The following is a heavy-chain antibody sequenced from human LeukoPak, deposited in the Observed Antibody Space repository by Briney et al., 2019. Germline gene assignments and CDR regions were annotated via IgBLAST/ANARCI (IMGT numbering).Heavy chain of an antibody. V-gene: IGHV4-59*01. CDR1: GGSISSYY. J-gene: IGHJ6*03. CDR2: IYYSGTT. Sequence: SETLSLTCTVSGGSISSYYWSWIRQPPGKGLEWIGYIYYSGTTNYNPSLESRVTISVDTSKNQFSLKLSSVTAADTAVYYCARGRLDYYYYMDVWGKGTTVTVSS. CDR3: ARGRLDYYYYMDV.